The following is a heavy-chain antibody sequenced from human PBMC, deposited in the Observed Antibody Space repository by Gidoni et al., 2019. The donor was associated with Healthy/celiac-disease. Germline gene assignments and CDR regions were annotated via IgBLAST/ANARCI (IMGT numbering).Heavy chain of an antibody. J-gene: IGHJ4*02. CDR2: ISGSGGST. CDR1: GFPFSSYA. CDR3: AKVGYYDSSGYNFDY. D-gene: IGHD3-22*01. V-gene: IGHV3-23*01. Sequence: EVQMLESGGGLVQPGGSMILSCAAYGFPFSSYAMSWVRQAPGKGLEWVSAISGSGGSTYSADSVKGRFTISRDNSKNTLYLQMNSLRAEDTAVYYCAKVGYYDSSGYNFDYWGQGTLVTVSS.